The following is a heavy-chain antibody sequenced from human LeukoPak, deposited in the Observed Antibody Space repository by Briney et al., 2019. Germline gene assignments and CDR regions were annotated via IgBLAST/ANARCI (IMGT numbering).Heavy chain of an antibody. CDR2: IYPGDSDT. V-gene: IGHV5-51*01. J-gene: IGHJ4*02. CDR1: GSIFIRYW. Sequence: GAPLQISCQGSGSIFIRYWIGWVRQEPAKGLEWMGIIYPGDSDTRYTPSFQGQVTISAAKSISTAYLQWSSLKASATAMYYCARHYLFSGSSTDYWGQGTLVTVSS. CDR3: ARHYLFSGSSTDY. D-gene: IGHD3-10*01.